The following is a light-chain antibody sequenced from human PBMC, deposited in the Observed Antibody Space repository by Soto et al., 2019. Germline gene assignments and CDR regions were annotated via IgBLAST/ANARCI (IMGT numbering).Light chain of an antibody. CDR1: NSNIGNNY. J-gene: IGLJ1*01. CDR3: GTWDISLSANV. V-gene: IGLV1-51*01. CDR2: DNN. Sequence: QSVLTQPPSVSAAPGQKVTISCSGSNSNIGNNYVSWYQQLPGAAPKLLIYDNNQRPSGIPDRFSASRSGTSATLAISVLQPGDDADYFCGTWDISLSANVFGTGTKLTVL.